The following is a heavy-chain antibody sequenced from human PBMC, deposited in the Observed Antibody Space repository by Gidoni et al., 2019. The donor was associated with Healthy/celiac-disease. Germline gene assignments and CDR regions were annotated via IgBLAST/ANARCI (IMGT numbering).Heavy chain of an antibody. V-gene: IGHV4-39*01. CDR1: GGSISSSSYY. Sequence: QLQLQESGPGLVKPSETLSLTCSVSGGSISSSSYYWGWIRQPPGKGLEWIGSINYSGSTYYNPSLKSRVTISVDTSKNQFSLKLSSVTAADTAVYYCARPGGANYYGSGSYLPPDDYWGQGTLVTVSS. CDR2: INYSGST. D-gene: IGHD3-10*01. J-gene: IGHJ4*02. CDR3: ARPGGANYYGSGSYLPPDDY.